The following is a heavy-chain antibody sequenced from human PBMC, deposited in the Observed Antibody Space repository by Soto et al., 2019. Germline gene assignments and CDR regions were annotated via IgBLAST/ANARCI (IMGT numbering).Heavy chain of an antibody. CDR1: GFSLSTSGVG. V-gene: IGHV2-5*01. CDR2: IYWNDDK. Sequence: QITLKESGPTLVKPTQTLTLTCTFSGFSLSTSGVGVGWIRQPPGKALEWLALIYWNDDKRYSPSLKSRLTITKDTSKNHLVLTMSHMDPLDTATYYCAHSYDSWRENWFDPWGQGTLVTVSS. J-gene: IGHJ5*02. CDR3: AHSYDSWRENWFDP. D-gene: IGHD3-3*01.